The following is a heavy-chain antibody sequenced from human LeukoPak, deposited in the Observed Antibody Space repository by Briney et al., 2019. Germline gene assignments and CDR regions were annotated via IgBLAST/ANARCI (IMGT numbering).Heavy chain of an antibody. CDR1: GYTLTELS. V-gene: IGHV1-24*01. D-gene: IGHD3-10*01. CDR3: ATVIMVRGENDAFDI. CDR2: FDPEDGET. J-gene: IGHJ3*02. Sequence: GASVKVSCKVSGYTLTELSMHWVRQAPGKGLEWMGGFDPEDGETIYAQKFQGRVTMTEDTSTDTAYMELSSLRSEDTAVYYCATVIMVRGENDAFDIWGQGTMVTVSS.